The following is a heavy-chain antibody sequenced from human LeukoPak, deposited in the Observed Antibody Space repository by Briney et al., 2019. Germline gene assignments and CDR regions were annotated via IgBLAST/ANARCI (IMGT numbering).Heavy chain of an antibody. Sequence: ASVKVSCKASGYTLTSYGLSWVRQAPGQGLEWMGWISAYNGNTNYAQKLQGRVTMTTDTSTSTAYMELRSLRSDDTAVYYCARDGQQLVLGDFDYWGQGTLVTVSS. CDR2: ISAYNGNT. D-gene: IGHD6-13*01. J-gene: IGHJ4*02. CDR1: GYTLTSYG. V-gene: IGHV1-18*01. CDR3: ARDGQQLVLGDFDY.